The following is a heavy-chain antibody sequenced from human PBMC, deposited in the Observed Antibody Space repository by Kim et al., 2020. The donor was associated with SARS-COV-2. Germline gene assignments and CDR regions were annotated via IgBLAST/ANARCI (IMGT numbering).Heavy chain of an antibody. V-gene: IGHV3-15*01. CDR3: TTGVSGWELDY. J-gene: IGHJ4*02. Sequence: TDYAAPVKGRFTISRDDSKNTLYLQMNSRKTEDTAVYYCTTGVSGWELDYWGQGTLVTVSS. D-gene: IGHD6-19*01. CDR2: T.